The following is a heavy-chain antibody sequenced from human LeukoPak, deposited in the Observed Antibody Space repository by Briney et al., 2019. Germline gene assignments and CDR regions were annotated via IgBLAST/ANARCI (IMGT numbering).Heavy chain of an antibody. D-gene: IGHD3-22*01. CDR3: ARPYYYDSRIDP. Sequence: PSETLSLTWTVSGGSISSGDYYWSWIRQPPGKGLEWIAYMYYSGSTYYNPSLKSRVTMSADTSKNQLCLKLSSVTAADTAVYYCARPYYYDSRIDPWGQGILVTVSS. V-gene: IGHV4-30-4*01. CDR1: GGSISSGDYY. J-gene: IGHJ5*02. CDR2: MYYSGST.